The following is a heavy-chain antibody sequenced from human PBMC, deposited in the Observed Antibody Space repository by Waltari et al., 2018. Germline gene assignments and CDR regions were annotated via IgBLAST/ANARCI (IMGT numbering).Heavy chain of an antibody. CDR3: ATYIGASVGTAAFDV. CDR1: GVSITSNRHY. CDR2: MSYSGAT. J-gene: IGHJ3*01. V-gene: IGHV4-39*01. Sequence: QLQLQESGPGLVKPSETLSLTCSVSGVSITSNRHYWGWIRQPPGQGLEWIGPMSYSGATYSRPSLQSRVTISRDTSKNQLSLKLGSVTAADTAVYYCATYIGASVGTAAFDVWGQGTMVTVSS. D-gene: IGHD5-12*01.